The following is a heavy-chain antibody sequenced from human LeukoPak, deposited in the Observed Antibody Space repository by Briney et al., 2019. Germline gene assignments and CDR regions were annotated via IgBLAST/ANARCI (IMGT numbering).Heavy chain of an antibody. V-gene: IGHV3-30*18. CDR3: AKCRSYYDILTGPMDV. CDR1: GFTFSSYG. CDR2: ISYDRSNK. J-gene: IGHJ6*03. Sequence: GGSLRLSCAASGFTFSSYGMHWVRQAPGKGLEWVAVISYDRSNKYYADSVKGRFTISRDNSKNTLYLQMNSLRAEDTAVYYCAKCRSYYDILTGPMDVWGKGTTVTVSS. D-gene: IGHD3-9*01.